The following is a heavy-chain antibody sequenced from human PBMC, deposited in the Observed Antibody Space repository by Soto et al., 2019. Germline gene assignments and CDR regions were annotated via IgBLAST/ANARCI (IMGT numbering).Heavy chain of an antibody. CDR2: INPSGGST. CDR3: ARGPGYCSGGSCYKMDI. CDR1: GYTFTSYY. V-gene: IGHV1-46*03. D-gene: IGHD2-15*01. Sequence: ASVKVSCKASGYTFTSYYMHWVRQAPGQGLEWMGMINPSGGSTSYAQKFQGRVTMTRDTSTSTVYMELSSLRSEDTAVYYCARGPGYCSGGSCYKMDIWGQGTMVTVSS. J-gene: IGHJ3*02.